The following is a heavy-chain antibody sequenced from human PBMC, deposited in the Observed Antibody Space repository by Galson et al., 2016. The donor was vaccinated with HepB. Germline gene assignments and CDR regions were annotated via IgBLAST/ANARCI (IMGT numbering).Heavy chain of an antibody. CDR3: ARAYYDFVYGMDV. J-gene: IGHJ6*02. Sequence: SLRLSCAASGFTFNSYNMNWVRQAPGKGLEWVSYISGSASAIYYADSVKGRFTVSRENAKNSLYLQMNSLRAEDTAIYYCARAYYDFVYGMDVWGQGTTVTVSS. D-gene: IGHD3-3*01. CDR1: GFTFNSYN. CDR2: ISGSASAI. V-gene: IGHV3-48*01.